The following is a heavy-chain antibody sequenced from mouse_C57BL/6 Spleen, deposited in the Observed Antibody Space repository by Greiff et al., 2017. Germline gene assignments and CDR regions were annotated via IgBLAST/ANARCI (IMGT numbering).Heavy chain of an antibody. CDR1: GYTFTSYW. CDR3: ARGSRFYGSSPYAMDY. V-gene: IGHV1-50*01. J-gene: IGHJ4*01. D-gene: IGHD1-1*01. Sequence: QVQLQQPGAELVKPGASVKLSCKASGYTFTSYWMQWVKQRPGQGLEWIGEIDPSDSYTNYNQKFNGKATLTVDTSSSPAYLQLSSLTSEDSAVYYCARGSRFYGSSPYAMDYWGQGTSVTVSS. CDR2: IDPSDSYT.